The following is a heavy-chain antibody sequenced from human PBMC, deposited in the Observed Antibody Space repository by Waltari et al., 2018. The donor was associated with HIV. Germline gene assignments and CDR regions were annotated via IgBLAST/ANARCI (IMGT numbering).Heavy chain of an antibody. D-gene: IGHD6-13*01. CDR3: ARVPRGAAAGLYYFDY. V-gene: IGHV4-4*02. CDR2: IYHSGST. Sequence: QVQLQESGPGLVKPSGTLSLTCAVSGGSISSSNWWSWVRQPPGKGLEWIGEIYHSGSTNYIPTLSSRVTISVDKSKNQFTLKLSSVTAADTAVYYCARVPRGAAAGLYYFDYWGQGTLVTVSS. CDR1: GGSISSSNW. J-gene: IGHJ4*02.